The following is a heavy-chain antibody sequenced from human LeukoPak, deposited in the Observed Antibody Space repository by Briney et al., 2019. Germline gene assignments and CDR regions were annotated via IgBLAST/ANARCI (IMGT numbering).Heavy chain of an antibody. CDR3: ASCLGTYCSSTGFDP. V-gene: IGHV1-8*01. D-gene: IGHD2-2*01. CDR2: MNPNSGNT. CDR1: GYTFTSYD. Sequence: AASVKVSCKASGYTFTSYDLNWVRQATGQGLEWMGWMNPNSGNTGYAQKFQGRVTMTRNTSISTAYMELSSLRSEDTAVYYCASCLGTYCSSTGFDPWGQETLVTVSS. J-gene: IGHJ5*02.